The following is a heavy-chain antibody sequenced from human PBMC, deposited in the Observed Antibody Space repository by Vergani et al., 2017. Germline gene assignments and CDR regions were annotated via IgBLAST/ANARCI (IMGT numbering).Heavy chain of an antibody. Sequence: QVQLVQSGAEVKKPGASVKVSCKVSGYTLTELSMHWVRQAPGKGLEWMGGFDPEDGETIYAQKFQGRVTMTEDTSTDTAYMELSRLRSEDTAVYYCATRRLRFLEWLFHDAFDIWGQGTMVTVSS. CDR3: ATRRLRFLEWLFHDAFDI. CDR2: FDPEDGET. CDR1: GYTLTELS. J-gene: IGHJ3*02. D-gene: IGHD3-3*01. V-gene: IGHV1-24*01.